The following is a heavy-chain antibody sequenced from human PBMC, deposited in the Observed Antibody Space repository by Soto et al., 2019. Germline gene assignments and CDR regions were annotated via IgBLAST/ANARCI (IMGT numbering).Heavy chain of an antibody. V-gene: IGHV2-5*02. Sequence: GSGPTLVNPTQTLTLTCTFSGFSLTTSGVGVGWIRQPPGKALEWLALIYWDDDKRYSPSLKSGLTITKDTSKNQVVLTTTNMDPVDTATYYCAHRRPFLTGSYFDYWGQGTLVTVSS. CDR1: GFSLTTSGVG. CDR3: AHRRPFLTGSYFDY. CDR2: IYWDDDK. D-gene: IGHD3-9*01. J-gene: IGHJ4*02.